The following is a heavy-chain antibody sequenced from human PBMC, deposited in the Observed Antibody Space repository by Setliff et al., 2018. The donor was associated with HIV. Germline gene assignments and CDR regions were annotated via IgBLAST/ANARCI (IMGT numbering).Heavy chain of an antibody. D-gene: IGHD1-26*01. CDR2: IYHSGTT. J-gene: IGHJ3*02. V-gene: IGHV4-34*01. CDR1: GGSFSGSC. CDR3: ARGQEVGGAFDI. Sequence: SETLSLTCAVYGGSFSGSCWNWVRQPPGKGLEWIGEIYHSGTTNYNPSLKSRATILVDMSKKHFSLQLKSVTAADTAVYYWARGQEVGGAFDIWGQGTMVTVSS.